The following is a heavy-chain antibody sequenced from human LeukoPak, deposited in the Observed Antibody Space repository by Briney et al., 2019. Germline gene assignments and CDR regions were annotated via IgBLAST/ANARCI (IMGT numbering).Heavy chain of an antibody. Sequence: SETLSLTCSVSDYSIGSGYYWGWIRQPPGKGLEWIGTIYHSGSIYYNPSLKSRVTISVDTSKNQFSPKLSSVTAADTAVYYCARDRPLLGAWSWFDPWGQGTLVTVSS. CDR3: ARDRPLLGAWSWFDP. D-gene: IGHD3-3*01. CDR2: IYHSGSI. J-gene: IGHJ5*02. CDR1: DYSIGSGYY. V-gene: IGHV4-38-2*02.